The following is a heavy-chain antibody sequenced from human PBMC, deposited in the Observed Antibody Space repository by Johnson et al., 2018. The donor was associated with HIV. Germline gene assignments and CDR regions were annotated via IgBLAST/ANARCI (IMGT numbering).Heavy chain of an antibody. V-gene: IGHV3-30*02. CDR2: IRYDGSNK. CDR1: GFTFSSYG. D-gene: IGHD3-22*01. CDR3: VRRFYDSSAFDI. Sequence: QVQLVESGGGVVQSGRSLRLSCAASGFTFSSYGMHWVRQAPGKGLEWVAFIRYDGSNKYYADSVKGRFTISRDNSKNTLYLQMNSLRAEDTAVYYCVRRFYDSSAFDIWGQGTLVTVSS. J-gene: IGHJ3*02.